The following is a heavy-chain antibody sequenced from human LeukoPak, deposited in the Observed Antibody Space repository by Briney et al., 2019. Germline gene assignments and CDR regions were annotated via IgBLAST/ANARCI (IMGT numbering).Heavy chain of an antibody. Sequence: GASVKVSCKASGYTFTSYGISWVRQAPGQGLEWMGGIIPIFGTANYAQKFQGRVTITADESTSTAYMELSSLRSEDTAVYYCARDPRGTIFPLWGQGTLVTVSS. J-gene: IGHJ4*02. CDR2: IIPIFGTA. D-gene: IGHD3-3*01. V-gene: IGHV1-69*13. CDR1: GYTFTSYG. CDR3: ARDPRGTIFPL.